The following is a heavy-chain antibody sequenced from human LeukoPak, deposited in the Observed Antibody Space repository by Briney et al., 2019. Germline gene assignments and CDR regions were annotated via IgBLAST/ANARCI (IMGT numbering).Heavy chain of an antibody. CDR2: IYYSGST. V-gene: IGHV4-39*07. CDR3: ARDRYSYGYDC. Sequence: SETLSLTCTVSGGFISSSSYYWGWIRQPPGKGLEWIGSIYYSGSTYYNPSLKSRVTISVDTSKNQFSLKLSSVTAADTAVYYCARDRYSYGYDCWGQGTLVTVSS. D-gene: IGHD5-18*01. J-gene: IGHJ4*02. CDR1: GGFISSSSYY.